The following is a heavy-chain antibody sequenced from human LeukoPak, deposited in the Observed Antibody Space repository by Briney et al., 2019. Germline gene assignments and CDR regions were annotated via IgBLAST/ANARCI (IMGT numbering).Heavy chain of an antibody. Sequence: GGSLRLSCAASGFTFSSYGMHGVRQAPGKGLEWVAVIWYDGSNKDYADSVKGRFTISRDNSKNTLYLQMNSLRAEDTAVYYCARGPIAARYYYYYMDVWGKGTTVTVSS. J-gene: IGHJ6*03. V-gene: IGHV3-33*01. CDR2: IWYDGSNK. D-gene: IGHD6-6*01. CDR3: ARGPIAARYYYYYMDV. CDR1: GFTFSSYG.